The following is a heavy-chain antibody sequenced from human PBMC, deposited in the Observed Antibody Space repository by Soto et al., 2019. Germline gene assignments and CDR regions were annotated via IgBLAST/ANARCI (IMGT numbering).Heavy chain of an antibody. Sequence: PGGSLRLSCAASGFTVSSNYMSWVRQAPGKGLEWVSVIYSGGSTYYADSVKGRFTISRDNSKNTLYLQMNSLRAEDTAVYYCARAVGATTLGYYYYGMDVWGQGTTVTV. CDR3: ARAVGATTLGYYYYGMDV. CDR1: GFTVSSNY. V-gene: IGHV3-53*01. CDR2: IYSGGST. J-gene: IGHJ6*02. D-gene: IGHD1-26*01.